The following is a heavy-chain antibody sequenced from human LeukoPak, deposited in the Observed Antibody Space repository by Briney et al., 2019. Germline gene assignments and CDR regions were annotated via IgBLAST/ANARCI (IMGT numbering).Heavy chain of an antibody. CDR3: ARSYCDSRGYLYYFDY. Sequence: PSETLSLTCSVSGRSISSSTYYWNWIRQHPGKGLEWIGYIFHSGGTYYNPSLKSRVSISVDTSKNQFSLKMSSVTAADTAVYHCARSYCDSRGYLYYFDYWGQGTLVTVSS. J-gene: IGHJ4*02. D-gene: IGHD3-22*01. CDR1: GRSISSSTYY. CDR2: IFHSGGT. V-gene: IGHV4-31*03.